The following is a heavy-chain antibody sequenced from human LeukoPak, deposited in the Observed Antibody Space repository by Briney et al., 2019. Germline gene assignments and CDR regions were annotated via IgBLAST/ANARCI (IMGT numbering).Heavy chain of an antibody. Sequence: SETLSLTCTVSGGSISSSSYYWGWIRQPPGKGLEWIGSIYYSGSTYYNPSLKSRVTISVDTSKNQFSLKLSSVTAADTAVYYCARGRVGANDYFDYWGQGTLVTVSS. D-gene: IGHD1-26*01. CDR3: ARGRVGANDYFDY. V-gene: IGHV4-39*01. CDR1: GGSISSSSYY. J-gene: IGHJ4*02. CDR2: IYYSGST.